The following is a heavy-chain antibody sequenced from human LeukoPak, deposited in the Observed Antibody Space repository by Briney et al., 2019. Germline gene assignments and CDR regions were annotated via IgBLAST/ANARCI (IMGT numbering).Heavy chain of an antibody. CDR3: ARDRDEVAATHNYYGMDV. V-gene: IGHV4-31*03. CDR1: GGSISSGGYY. CDR2: IYYSGST. Sequence: SQTLSLTCTVSGGSISSGGYYWSLIRQHPGKGLGWIGYIYYSGSTYYNPSLKSRVTISVDTSKNQFSLKLSSVTAADTAVYYCARDRDEVAATHNYYGMDVWGQGTTVTVSS. J-gene: IGHJ6*02. D-gene: IGHD2-15*01.